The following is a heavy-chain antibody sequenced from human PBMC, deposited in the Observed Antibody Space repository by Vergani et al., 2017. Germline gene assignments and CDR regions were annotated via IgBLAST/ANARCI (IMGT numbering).Heavy chain of an antibody. V-gene: IGHV4-34*01. D-gene: IGHD2-2*01. CDR3: SYQLLNRVAY. CDR2: INHSGST. CDR1: GGPFSGYY. J-gene: IGHJ4*02. Sequence: QVQLQESGPGLVKPSETLSLICAVYGGPFSGYYWSWIRQPPGKGLEWIGEINHSGSTNYNPSLKRRVTISVDTSKYQFSLKLSSVTATDAAVYYYSYQLLNRVAYWGQGTLVTVSS.